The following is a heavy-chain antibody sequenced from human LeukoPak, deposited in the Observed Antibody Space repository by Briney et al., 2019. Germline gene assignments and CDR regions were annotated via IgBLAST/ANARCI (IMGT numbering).Heavy chain of an antibody. D-gene: IGHD3-10*01. V-gene: IGHV3-48*03. J-gene: IGHJ4*02. CDR1: GFTFSSYE. CDR2: ISSSGSTI. Sequence: PGGSLRLSCAASGFTFSSYEMNWVRQAPGKGPEWGSYISSSGSTIYYADSVKGRFTISRDNAKNSLYLQMNSLRAEDTAVYYCARVITMVRGVIPELVFDYWGQGTLVTVSP. CDR3: ARVITMVRGVIPELVFDY.